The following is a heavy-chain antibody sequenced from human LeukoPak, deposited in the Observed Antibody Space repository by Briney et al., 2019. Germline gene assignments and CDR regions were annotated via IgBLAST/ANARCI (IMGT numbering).Heavy chain of an antibody. CDR1: GFTFSSYG. CDR2: IWYDGSNK. CDR3: ARAKNDYGDYGALDY. V-gene: IGHV3-33*01. J-gene: IGHJ4*02. Sequence: PGGSLRLSCAASGFTFSSYGMHWVRQAPGKWLEWVAVIWYDGSNKYYADSVKGRFTISRDNSKNTLYLQMNSLRAEDTAVYYCARAKNDYGDYGALDYWGQGTLVTVSS. D-gene: IGHD4-17*01.